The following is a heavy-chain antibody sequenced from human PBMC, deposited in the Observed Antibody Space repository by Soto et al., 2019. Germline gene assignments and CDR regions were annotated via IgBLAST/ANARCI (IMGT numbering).Heavy chain of an antibody. CDR2: INHSGST. CDR3: ARDKTAQRYIAAAGTVRKGAYFDY. CDR1: GGSFSGYY. J-gene: IGHJ4*02. V-gene: IGHV4-34*01. D-gene: IGHD6-13*01. Sequence: SETLSLTCAVYGGSFSGYYWSWIRQPPGKGLEWIGEINHSGSTNYNPSLKSRVTISVDTSKNQFSLKLSSVTAADTAVYYCARDKTAQRYIAAAGTVRKGAYFDYWGQGTLVTVSS.